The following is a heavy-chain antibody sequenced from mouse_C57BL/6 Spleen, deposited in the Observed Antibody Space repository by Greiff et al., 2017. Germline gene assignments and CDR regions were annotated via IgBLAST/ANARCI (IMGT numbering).Heavy chain of an antibody. CDR1: GFTFSDYY. V-gene: IGHV5-12*01. Sequence: EVKLVESGGGLVQPGGSLKLSCAASGFTFSDYYMYWVRQTPEKRLEWVAYISNGGGSTYYPDTVKGRFTISRDNAKNTLYLQMSRLKSEDTAMYYCARYGYDGVFDYWGQGTTLTVSS. CDR2: ISNGGGST. D-gene: IGHD2-2*01. CDR3: ARYGYDGVFDY. J-gene: IGHJ2*01.